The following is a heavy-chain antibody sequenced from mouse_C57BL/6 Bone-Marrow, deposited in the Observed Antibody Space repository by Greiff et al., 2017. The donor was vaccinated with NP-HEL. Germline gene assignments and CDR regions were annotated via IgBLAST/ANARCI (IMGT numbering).Heavy chain of an antibody. CDR1: GYTFTSYW. D-gene: IGHD2-5*01. Sequence: VQLQQSGAELVKPGASVKMSCKASGYTFTSYWITWVKQRPGQGLEWIGDIYPGSGSTNYNEKFKSKATLTVDTSSSTAYMQLSSLTSEDSAVYYCARSGPYYSKGWFAYWGQGTLVTVSA. V-gene: IGHV1-55*01. J-gene: IGHJ3*01. CDR3: ARSGPYYSKGWFAY. CDR2: IYPGSGST.